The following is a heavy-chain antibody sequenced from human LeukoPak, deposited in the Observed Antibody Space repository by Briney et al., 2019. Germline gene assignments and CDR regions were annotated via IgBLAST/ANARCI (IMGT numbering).Heavy chain of an antibody. CDR2: IYSGGYT. D-gene: IGHD1-26*01. CDR1: GLTVTSNY. CDR3: ARRLEYSGSKGVFDY. V-gene: IGHV3-66*01. Sequence: GGSLRLSCAASGLTVTSNYMTWVRQAPGKGPEWVAIIYSGGYTDYADSVKGRFTISRDNSKNTLYLQMNSLRAEDTAVYYCARRLEYSGSKGVFDYWGQGTLVTVSS. J-gene: IGHJ4*02.